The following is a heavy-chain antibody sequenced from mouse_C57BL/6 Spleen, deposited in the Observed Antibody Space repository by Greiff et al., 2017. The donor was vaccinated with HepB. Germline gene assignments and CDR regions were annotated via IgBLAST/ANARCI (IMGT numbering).Heavy chain of an antibody. D-gene: IGHD1-1*01. CDR2: IDPETGGT. Sequence: VKVVESGAELVRPGASVTLSCKASGYTFTDYEMHWVKQTPVHGLEWIGAIDPETGGTAYNQKFKGKAILTADKSSSTAYMELRSLTSEDSAVYYCTRVGSSYAMDYWGQGTSVTVSS. V-gene: IGHV1-15*01. J-gene: IGHJ4*01. CDR3: TRVGSSYAMDY. CDR1: GYTFTDYE.